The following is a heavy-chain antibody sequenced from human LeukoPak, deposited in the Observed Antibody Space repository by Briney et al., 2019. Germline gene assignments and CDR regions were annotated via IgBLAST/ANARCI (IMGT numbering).Heavy chain of an antibody. J-gene: IGHJ5*02. D-gene: IGHD2-2*01. Sequence: KPSETLSLTCTVSGGSISSYYWSWIRQPAGKGLEWIGRIYTSGSTNYNPSLKSRLTMSVDTSKNQFSLKLSSVTAADTAVYYCARALIHCSSTSCQESWFDPWGQGTLVTVSS. CDR2: IYTSGST. V-gene: IGHV4-4*07. CDR1: GGSISSYY. CDR3: ARALIHCSSTSCQESWFDP.